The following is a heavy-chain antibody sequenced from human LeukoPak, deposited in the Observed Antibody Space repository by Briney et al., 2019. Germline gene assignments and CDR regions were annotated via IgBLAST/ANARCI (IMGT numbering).Heavy chain of an antibody. CDR1: GFIFDDFG. CDR2: ISYDESNK. CDR3: ARDSLMWELIDGGWFDP. Sequence: GGSLRLSCITSGFIFDDFGMAWVRQRPGKGLGWVAVISYDESNKYYADSVKGRFTISRDNSKNTLYLQMNSLRAEDTAVYYCARDSLMWELIDGGWFDPWGQGTLVTVSS. D-gene: IGHD1-26*01. V-gene: IGHV3-30*03. J-gene: IGHJ5*02.